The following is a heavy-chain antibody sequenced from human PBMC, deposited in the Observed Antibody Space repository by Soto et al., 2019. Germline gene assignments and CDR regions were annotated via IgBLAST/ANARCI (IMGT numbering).Heavy chain of an antibody. J-gene: IGHJ2*01. CDR1: GGTMSSYY. V-gene: IGHV4-59*12. Sequence: PSETLSLTCTVSGGTMSSYYWSWIRQAPGKGLEWIGYVYDSGSTDYNPSLKSRLTISLDNSKNTLYLQMNSLRAEDTAVYNCAKEPVGPDWYFDLWGRGTLVTVSS. CDR3: AKEPVGPDWYFDL. CDR2: VYDSGST.